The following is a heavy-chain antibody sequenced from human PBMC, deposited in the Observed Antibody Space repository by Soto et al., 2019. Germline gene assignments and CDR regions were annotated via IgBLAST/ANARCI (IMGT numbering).Heavy chain of an antibody. CDR3: TTVPYCSGGSCYSGEFDY. V-gene: IGHV3-15*01. J-gene: IGHJ4*02. CDR2: IKSKTDGGTT. Sequence: KAGGSLRLSCAASGFTFSNAWMSWVRQAPGKGLEWVGRIKSKTDGGTTDYAAPVKGRFTISRDDSKNTLYLQMNSLKTEDTAVYYCTTVPYCSGGSCYSGEFDYWGQGTLVTVSS. D-gene: IGHD2-15*01. CDR1: GFTFSNAW.